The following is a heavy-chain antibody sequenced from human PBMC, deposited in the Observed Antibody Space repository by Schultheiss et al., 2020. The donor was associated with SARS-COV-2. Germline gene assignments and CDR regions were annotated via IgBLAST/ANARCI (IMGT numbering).Heavy chain of an antibody. CDR1: GFTFSSYA. V-gene: IGHV3-23*01. J-gene: IGHJ4*02. D-gene: IGHD1-7*01. CDR3: ARDQAYGGGWNYGEDY. CDR2: ISGSGGST. Sequence: GGSLRLSCAASGFTFSSYAMSWVRQAPGKGLEWVSAISGSGGSTYYADSVKGRFTISRDNSKNTLYLQMNSLRAEDTAVYYCARDQAYGGGWNYGEDYWGQGTLVTVSS.